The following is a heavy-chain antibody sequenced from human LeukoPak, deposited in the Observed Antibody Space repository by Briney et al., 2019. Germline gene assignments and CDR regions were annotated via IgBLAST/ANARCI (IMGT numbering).Heavy chain of an antibody. CDR3: ARDASYYADH. D-gene: IGHD2-2*01. Sequence: GGSLRLSCAASGLTLSNYWMTWVRQAPGKGLEWVANINQDGSEKNYVDSVKGRFTISRDNAKNSLYLEMNSLRAEDMGVYYCARDASYYADHWGQGTLVTVSS. J-gene: IGHJ1*01. V-gene: IGHV3-7*04. CDR2: INQDGSEK. CDR1: GLTLSNYW.